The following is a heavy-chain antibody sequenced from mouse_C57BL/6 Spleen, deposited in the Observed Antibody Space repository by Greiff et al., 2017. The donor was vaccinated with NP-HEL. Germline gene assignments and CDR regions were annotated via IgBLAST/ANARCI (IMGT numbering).Heavy chain of an antibody. CDR2: LYPGSGTP. Sequence: QVQLQQSGAELVRPGASVKLSCKASGYTFTDYYINWVKQRPGQGLECLSILYPGSGTPYYPETFPGNATLTAEKSSSTAYMQLSSLTSEDSAVYFCARWDGYYFDYWGQGTTLTVSS. J-gene: IGHJ2*01. V-gene: IGHV1-76*01. CDR3: ARWDGYYFDY. D-gene: IGHD2-3*01. CDR1: GYTFTDYY.